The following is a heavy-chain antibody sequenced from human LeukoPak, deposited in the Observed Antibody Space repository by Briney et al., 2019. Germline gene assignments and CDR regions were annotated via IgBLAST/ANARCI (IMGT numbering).Heavy chain of an antibody. Sequence: SETLSLTCTVSGGSISSYYWSWIRQPPGKGLEWIGYACTRGTTNSNPSLKSRVTTSVDTSQNQFSLKLSSVTAADTAVYYCARIRGYGGNSLRVFDLWGRGTLVTVSS. D-gene: IGHD4-23*01. V-gene: IGHV4-4*09. CDR1: GGSISSYY. CDR3: ARIRGYGGNSLRVFDL. CDR2: ACTRGTT. J-gene: IGHJ2*01.